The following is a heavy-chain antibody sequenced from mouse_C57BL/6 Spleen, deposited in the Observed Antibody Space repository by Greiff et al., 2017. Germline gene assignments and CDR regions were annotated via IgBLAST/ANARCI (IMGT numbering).Heavy chain of an antibody. CDR3: TTRGYYGSSY. D-gene: IGHD1-1*01. Sequence: VQLQQSGAELAKPGASVKLSCTASGFNIKDDYMHWVKQRPEQGLEWIGWIDPENGDTEYASKFQGKATITADTSSNTAYLQLSSLTSEDTAVYYCTTRGYYGSSYWGQGTTLTVSS. J-gene: IGHJ2*01. CDR1: GFNIKDDY. CDR2: IDPENGDT. V-gene: IGHV14-4*01.